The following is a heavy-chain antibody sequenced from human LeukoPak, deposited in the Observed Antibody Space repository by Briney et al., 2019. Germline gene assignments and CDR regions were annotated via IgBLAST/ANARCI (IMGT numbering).Heavy chain of an antibody. J-gene: IGHJ3*02. D-gene: IGHD5-18*01. V-gene: IGHV4-59*01. CDR1: GGSISSYH. Sequence: SETLSLTCTVSGGSISSYHWSWVRQPPGEGLEWTGYIYYSGSTNYNPSLKSRVTISVDTSKNQFSLKLSSVTAADTAVYYCARDKNEYSYGDAFDIWGQGTMVTVSS. CDR2: IYYSGST. CDR3: ARDKNEYSYGDAFDI.